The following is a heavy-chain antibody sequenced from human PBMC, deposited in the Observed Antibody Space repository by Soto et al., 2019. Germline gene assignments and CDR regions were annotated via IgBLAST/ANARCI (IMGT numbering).Heavy chain of an antibody. Sequence: QVQLVQSGAEVKKPGSSVKVSCKASGGTFSSYTISWGRQAPGQGLEWMGRIIPILGIANYAQKFQGRVTITADKSTNTAYMELSSLRSEDTAVYYCASTFGGVTRFDYWGQGTLVTVSS. D-gene: IGHD3-16*01. CDR2: IIPILGIA. J-gene: IGHJ4*02. CDR3: ASTFGGVTRFDY. V-gene: IGHV1-69*02. CDR1: GGTFSSYT.